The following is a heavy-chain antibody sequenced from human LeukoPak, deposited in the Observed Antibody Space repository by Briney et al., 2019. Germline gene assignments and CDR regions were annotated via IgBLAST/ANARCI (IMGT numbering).Heavy chain of an antibody. CDR3: AREVPATTETYCGGDCYPDVFDY. Sequence: GGSLRLSCAASAFTFSRYGMHWVRQAPGKGLEWVAFIRYDGSNKYYADSVKGRFTISRDNAKNSLYLQMNSLRAEDTAVYYCAREVPATTETYCGGDCYPDVFDYWGQGTLVTVSS. CDR2: IRYDGSNK. CDR1: AFTFSRYG. D-gene: IGHD2-21*02. V-gene: IGHV3-30*02. J-gene: IGHJ4*02.